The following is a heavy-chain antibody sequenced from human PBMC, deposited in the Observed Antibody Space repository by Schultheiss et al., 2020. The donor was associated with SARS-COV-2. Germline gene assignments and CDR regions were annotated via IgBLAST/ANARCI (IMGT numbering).Heavy chain of an antibody. D-gene: IGHD7-27*01. V-gene: IGHV3-30*01. CDR2: ISYDGSNK. Sequence: SCAASGFTFSSYTMHWVRQAPGKGLEWVAVISYDGSNKFYADSVKGRFTISRDNSKNTLYLQMNRLRAEDTAAYYCAREMGNDLYFDYWGQGTLVTVSS. CDR3: AREMGNDLYFDY. CDR1: GFTFSSYT. J-gene: IGHJ4*02.